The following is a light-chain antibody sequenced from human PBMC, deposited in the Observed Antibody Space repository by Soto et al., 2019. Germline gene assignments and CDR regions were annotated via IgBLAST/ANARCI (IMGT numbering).Light chain of an antibody. V-gene: IGLV2-14*01. CDR1: SSDVGGYDY. CDR2: EVS. Sequence: QSALTQPASVSGSPGQSITISCTGTSSDVGGYDYVSWYQLHPGKAPKLMVFEVSNRPSGVSYRFSGSKSGNTASLTISGLQAEDEADYYCSSYTTNSPPVVFGGGTKVTVL. CDR3: SSYTTNSPPVV. J-gene: IGLJ2*01.